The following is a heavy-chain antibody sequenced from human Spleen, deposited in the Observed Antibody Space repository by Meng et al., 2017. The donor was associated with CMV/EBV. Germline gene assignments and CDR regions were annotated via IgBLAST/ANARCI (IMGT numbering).Heavy chain of an antibody. Sequence: GGSLKISCAASGFTFSTYWMSWVRQAPGKGLEWVANIKQDGSEKYYVDSVKGRFTISRDNAKNSLYLQMNSLRAEDTAVYYCARAVSSSWLYYYYYGMDVWGQGTTVTVSS. J-gene: IGHJ6*02. CDR3: ARAVSSSWLYYYYYGMDV. CDR1: GFTFSTYW. CDR2: IKQDGSEK. V-gene: IGHV3-7*01. D-gene: IGHD6-13*01.